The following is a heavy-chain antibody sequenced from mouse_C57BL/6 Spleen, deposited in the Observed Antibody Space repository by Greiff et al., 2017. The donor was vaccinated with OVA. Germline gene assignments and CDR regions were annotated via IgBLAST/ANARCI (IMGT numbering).Heavy chain of an antibody. Sequence: EVQLVESGGGLVQPGGSMKLSCVASGFTFSNYWMNWVRQSPEKGLEWVAQIRLKSDNYATHYAESVKGRFTISRDDSKSSVYLQMNNLRAEDTGIYYGTIYYDYFYAMDYWGQGTSVTVSS. J-gene: IGHJ4*01. D-gene: IGHD2-4*01. CDR2: IRLKSDNYAT. CDR1: GFTFSNYW. CDR3: TIYYDYFYAMDY. V-gene: IGHV6-3*01.